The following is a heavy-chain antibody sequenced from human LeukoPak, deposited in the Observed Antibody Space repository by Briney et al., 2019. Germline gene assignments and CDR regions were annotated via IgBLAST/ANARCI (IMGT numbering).Heavy chain of an antibody. D-gene: IGHD3-22*01. J-gene: IGHJ4*02. V-gene: IGHV1-46*01. CDR2: INPSGGST. CDR3: ARGPDYYDSSGYFGDY. CDR1: GYTFTSYY. Sequence: GASVKVSCKASGYTFTSYYMHWVRQAPGQGLEWMGIINPSGGSTSYAQKFQGRVTMTRDMSTSTVYMELSSLRSEDTAVYYCARGPDYYDSSGYFGDYWGQGTLVTVSS.